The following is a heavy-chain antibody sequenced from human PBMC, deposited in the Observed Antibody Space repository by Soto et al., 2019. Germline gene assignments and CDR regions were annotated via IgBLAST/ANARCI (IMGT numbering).Heavy chain of an antibody. CDR3: THLPPFADYNFAQ. Sequence: QITLKESGPTLVKPTQTLTLTCSFSGFSLNTSGVGVGWVRQPPGKALEWLTLIYWNGDTRYSPSLKSRLTVTKDTSRTQVALTMTNMDPVDTATYYCTHLPPFADYNFAQWGQGTLVTVSS. CDR1: GFSLNTSGVG. V-gene: IGHV2-5*01. CDR2: IYWNGDT. D-gene: IGHD4-4*01. J-gene: IGHJ4*02.